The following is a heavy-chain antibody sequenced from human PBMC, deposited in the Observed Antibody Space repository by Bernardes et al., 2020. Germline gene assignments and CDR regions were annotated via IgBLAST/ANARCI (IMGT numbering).Heavy chain of an antibody. CDR3: TRSPLNFRGWFDR. J-gene: IGHJ5*02. Sequence: GSLRLSCAASRFNFGDYAMNWFRLAPGKGLEWVGFIGSKAYGGTTEYAASVKGRFTISRDDSKSIAYLQMHSLKTEDTAVYYCTRSPLNFRGWFDRWGQGTLVTVSS. D-gene: IGHD1-20*01. CDR1: RFNFGDYA. V-gene: IGHV3-49*03. CDR2: IGSKAYGGTT.